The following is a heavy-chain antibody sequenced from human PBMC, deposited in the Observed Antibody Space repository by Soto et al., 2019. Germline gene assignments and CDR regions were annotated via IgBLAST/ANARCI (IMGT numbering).Heavy chain of an antibody. J-gene: IGHJ4*02. CDR2: IYYSGST. Sequence: SETLSLTCTVSGGSISSYYWSWIRQPPGKGLEWIGYIYYSGSTNYNPSLKSRVTISVDTSKNQFSLKLSSVTAADTAVYYCARRPARPGGFDYWGQGTLVTVSS. CDR1: GGSISSYY. CDR3: ARRPARPGGFDY. V-gene: IGHV4-59*01. D-gene: IGHD6-6*01.